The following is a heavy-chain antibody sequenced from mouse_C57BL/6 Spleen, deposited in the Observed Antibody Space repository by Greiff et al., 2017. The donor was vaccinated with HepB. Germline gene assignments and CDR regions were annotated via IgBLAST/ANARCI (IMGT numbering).Heavy chain of an antibody. D-gene: IGHD2-12*01. Sequence: QVQLQQSGAELVRPGASVTLSCKASGYTFTDYEMHWVKQTPVHGLEWIGAIDPETGGTAYNQKFKGKAILTADKSSSTAYMELRSLTSEDSAVYYCTRSHDGGWFAYWGQGTLVTVSA. J-gene: IGHJ3*01. CDR1: GYTFTDYE. V-gene: IGHV1-15*01. CDR3: TRSHDGGWFAY. CDR2: IDPETGGT.